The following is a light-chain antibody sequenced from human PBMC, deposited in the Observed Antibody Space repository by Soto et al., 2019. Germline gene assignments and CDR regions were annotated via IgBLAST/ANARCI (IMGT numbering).Light chain of an antibody. Sequence: QSALTQPPSVSGSPGQSVTISCTGTSSDVGSYSRVSWYQQPPGTAPKLMIYEVSNRPSGVPDRFSGSKSGNTASLTISGLQPEDEADYYCCSYAGSSTDVVFGGGTKLTVL. CDR1: SSDVGSYSR. CDR3: CSYAGSSTDVV. V-gene: IGLV2-18*02. CDR2: EVS. J-gene: IGLJ2*01.